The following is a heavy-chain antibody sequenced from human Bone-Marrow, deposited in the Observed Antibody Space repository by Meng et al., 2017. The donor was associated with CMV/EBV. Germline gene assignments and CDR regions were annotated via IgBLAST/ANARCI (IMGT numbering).Heavy chain of an antibody. CDR3: AKGGREYPGYDFSFDA. V-gene: IGHV3-23*03. CDR1: GFTFSRSA. J-gene: IGHJ4*02. Sequence: ETLSLTCTASGFTFSRSAMSWVRLAPGKGLEWVSVIFGGGTATYYADSVKGRFTISRDNSKDTLYLQMDGLRAEDTAIYFCAKGGREYPGYDFSFDAWGQGPLVTVSS. D-gene: IGHD5-12*01. CDR2: IFGGGTAT.